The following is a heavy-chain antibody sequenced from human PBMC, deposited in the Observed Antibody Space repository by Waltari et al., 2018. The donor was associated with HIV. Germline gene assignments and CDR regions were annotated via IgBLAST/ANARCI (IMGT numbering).Heavy chain of an antibody. V-gene: IGHV1-18*01. CDR2: ISAYNGNT. J-gene: IGHJ4*02. D-gene: IGHD3-10*01. CDR3: ARDKTTYYYGSGVSY. Sequence: QVQLVQSGAEVKKPGALVKVSCKASGYTFPSSGISWVRQAPGQGLEWMGWISAYNGNTNYAQKLQGRVTMTTDTSTSTAYMELRSLRSDDTAVYYCARDKTTYYYGSGVSYWGQGTLVTVSS. CDR1: GYTFPSSG.